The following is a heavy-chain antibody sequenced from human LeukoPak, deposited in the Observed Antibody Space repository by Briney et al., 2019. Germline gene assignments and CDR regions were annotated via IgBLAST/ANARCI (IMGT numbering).Heavy chain of an antibody. CDR1: GYTFSSYG. CDR2: VSPFNGNT. D-gene: IGHD1-26*01. J-gene: IGHJ4*02. CDR3: ARRGGSYSHSDF. Sequence: GASVEVSCKASGYTFSSYGIIWVRQAPGQGLQWMGWVSPFNGNTDYAPKLQGRVTMTTDTSTTTAYMELRRLTSDDTAVYYCARRGGSYSHSDFWGQGTLVTVSS. V-gene: IGHV1-18*01.